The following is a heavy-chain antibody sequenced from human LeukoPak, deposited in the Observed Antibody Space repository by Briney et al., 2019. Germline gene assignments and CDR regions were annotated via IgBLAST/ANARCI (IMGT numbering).Heavy chain of an antibody. CDR3: ARGPHRRGPLDY. CDR1: GGSFSGYY. Sequence: SETLSLTCAVYGGSFSGYYWSWIRQPPGKGLEWIGEINHSGSTNYNPSLKSRVTISVDTSKNQFSLKLSSVTAAHTAVYYCARGPHRRGPLDYWGQGTLVTVSS. J-gene: IGHJ4*02. D-gene: IGHD2-15*01. V-gene: IGHV4-34*01. CDR2: INHSGST.